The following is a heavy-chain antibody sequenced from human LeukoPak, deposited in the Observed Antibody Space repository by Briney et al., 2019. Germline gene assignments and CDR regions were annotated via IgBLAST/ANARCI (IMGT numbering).Heavy chain of an antibody. J-gene: IGHJ6*02. CDR1: GFTFKDYA. CDR3: GKRELWHGSGEDA. D-gene: IGHD3-10*01. Sequence: PGGSLRLSCAASGFTFKDYAMHWVRQAPGKGLEWVSGISWNSGTIGYADSVKGRFTISRDNSKNTLYLQMHSLRAEDTAVYYCGKRELWHGSGEDAWGQGTTVTVSS. V-gene: IGHV3-9*01. CDR2: ISWNSGTI.